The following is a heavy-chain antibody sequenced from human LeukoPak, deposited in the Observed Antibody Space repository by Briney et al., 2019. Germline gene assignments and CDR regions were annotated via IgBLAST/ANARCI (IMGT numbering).Heavy chain of an antibody. CDR2: NTPNSGGT. CDR1: VYTFTGYY. J-gene: IGHJ4*02. Sequence: ASVKASRKPSVYTFTGYYMHGVRQAPGQGGERLGWNTPNSGGTSYAQKFQGRATMTRDTSISTAYRELSRLRSDDAAVYYCARGRMATITDYWGQGNLVTASS. D-gene: IGHD5-24*01. CDR3: ARGRMATITDY. V-gene: IGHV1-2*02.